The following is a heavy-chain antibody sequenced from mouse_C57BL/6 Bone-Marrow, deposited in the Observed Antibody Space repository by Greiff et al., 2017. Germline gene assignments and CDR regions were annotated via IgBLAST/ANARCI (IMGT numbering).Heavy chain of an antibody. CDR1: GFSLTSYG. V-gene: IGHV2-5*01. J-gene: IGHJ1*03. CDR3: ATSGGYYFSYFDV. D-gene: IGHD2-3*01. CDR2: LWRGGST. Sequence: QVQLKQSGPGLVQPSQSLSITCTVSGFSLTSYGVHWVRQSPGKGLEWLGVLWRGGSTDYNAAFLSRLSITKDNSKSQVFFKMKSLQADDTVLYYCATSGGYYFSYFDVWGTETTVTVSS.